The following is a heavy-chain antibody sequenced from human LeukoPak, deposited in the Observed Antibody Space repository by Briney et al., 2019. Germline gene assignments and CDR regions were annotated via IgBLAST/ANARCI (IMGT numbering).Heavy chain of an antibody. D-gene: IGHD6-13*01. CDR2: IYYSGST. V-gene: IGHV4-59*01. J-gene: IGHJ4*02. CDR1: GGSISSYY. CDR3: ARTNRYSRNFDY. Sequence: SETLSPTCTVSGGSISSYYWSWIRQPPGKGLEWIGYIYYSGSTNYNPSLKSRVTISVDTSKNQFSLKLSSVTAADTAVYYCARTNRYSRNFDYWGQGTLVTVSS.